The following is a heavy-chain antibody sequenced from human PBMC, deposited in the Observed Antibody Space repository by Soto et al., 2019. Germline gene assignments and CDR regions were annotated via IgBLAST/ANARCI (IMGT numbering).Heavy chain of an antibody. Sequence: PSQMLCVTWSVFGGSISSYYWRWIRQPSGKGLEWIAYIHYSGSTDYNPSLKSRVTISGDTSKRQFSLKLSSVTAADTAVYYCARASYYDSRGFDYWRQGNLVTVS. V-gene: IGHV4-59*01. J-gene: IGHJ4*02. CDR3: ARASYYDSRGFDY. CDR2: IHYSGST. D-gene: IGHD3-22*01. CDR1: GGSISSYY.